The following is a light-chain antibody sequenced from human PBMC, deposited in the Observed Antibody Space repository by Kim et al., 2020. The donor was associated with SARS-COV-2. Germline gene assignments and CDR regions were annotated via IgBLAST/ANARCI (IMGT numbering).Light chain of an antibody. V-gene: IGLV2-14*01. Sequence: GQSFTISCTGTSSAVGGYMYGSWYQHHPDKAPKLLIYDGAKRPSGIDDRFSGSKSGNTASLTISGLQAEDEADYYCCSYTSNITWIFGGGTKVTVL. CDR1: SSAVGGYMY. CDR2: DGA. J-gene: IGLJ2*01. CDR3: CSYTSNITWI.